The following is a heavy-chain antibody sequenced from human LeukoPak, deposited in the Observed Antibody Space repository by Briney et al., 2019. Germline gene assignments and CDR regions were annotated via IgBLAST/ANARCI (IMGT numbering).Heavy chain of an antibody. CDR3: ARDYYDSSGYYSPLNY. J-gene: IGHJ4*02. CDR2: ISAYNGNT. CDR1: GYTFTSYG. Sequence: GASVKVSCKASGYTFTSYGFSWVRQAPGQGLEWAGWISAYNGNTNYAQKLQGRVTTTTDTSTSTAYMELRSLRSDDTAVYYCARDYYDSSGYYSPLNYWGQGTLVTVSS. D-gene: IGHD3-22*01. V-gene: IGHV1-18*01.